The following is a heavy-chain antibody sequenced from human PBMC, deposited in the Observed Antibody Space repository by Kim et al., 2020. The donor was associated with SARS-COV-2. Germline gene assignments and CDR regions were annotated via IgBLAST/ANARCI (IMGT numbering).Heavy chain of an antibody. J-gene: IGHJ4*02. CDR1: GFTFTTAW. CDR3: TVLGGSRSYFTSNN. V-gene: IGHV3-15*01. D-gene: IGHD3-10*01. Sequence: GGSLRLSCAASGFTFTTAWMSWVRQAPGKGLECVALFKGKTDGATTDYAAPGKGRFTISRDESKNTLYLQMNSLQTEDTALYYCTVLGGSRSYFTSNNWGQGTLLTVSS. CDR2: FKGKTDGATT.